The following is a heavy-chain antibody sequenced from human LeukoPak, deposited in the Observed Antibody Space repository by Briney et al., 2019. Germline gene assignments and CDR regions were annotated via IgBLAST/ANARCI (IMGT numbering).Heavy chain of an antibody. D-gene: IGHD3-9*01. V-gene: IGHV4-30-4*01. CDR2: IYYSGST. J-gene: IGHJ4*02. CDR3: ARILTGSFYFDY. Sequence: SETLSLTCTVSGGSISSGDYYWSWIRQPPGKGLEWIGYIYYSGSTYYNPSLKGRVTISVDTSKNQFSLKLSSVTAADTAVYYCARILTGSFYFDYWGQGTLVTVSS. CDR1: GGSISSGDYY.